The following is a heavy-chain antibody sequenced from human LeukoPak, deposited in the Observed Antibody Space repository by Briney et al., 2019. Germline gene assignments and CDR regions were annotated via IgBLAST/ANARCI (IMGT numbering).Heavy chain of an antibody. CDR3: ARDLGATTDFDY. V-gene: IGHV1-2*02. Sequence: ASVKVSCKASGYTFIGYYMHWVRQAPGQGLEWMGWINPNSGGTNYAQKFQGRVTMTRDTSISTAYMELSRLRSDDTAVYYCARDLGATTDFDYWGQGTLVTVSS. D-gene: IGHD1-26*01. J-gene: IGHJ4*02. CDR2: INPNSGGT. CDR1: GYTFIGYY.